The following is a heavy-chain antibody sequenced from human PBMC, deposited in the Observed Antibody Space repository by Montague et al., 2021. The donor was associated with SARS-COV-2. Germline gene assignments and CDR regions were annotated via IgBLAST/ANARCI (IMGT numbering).Heavy chain of an antibody. CDR1: GGSISSGGYY. V-gene: IGHV4-31*03. CDR3: ARDRRTITMVRGVTHWFDP. Sequence: TLSLTCTVSGGSISSGGYYWSWIRQHPGKGLEWIGYIYYSGSTYYNPSLKSRVTISVDTSKNQFSLKLSSVTAADTAVYYCARDRRTITMVRGVTHWFDPWGRGTLVTVSS. J-gene: IGHJ5*02. CDR2: IYYSGST. D-gene: IGHD3-10*01.